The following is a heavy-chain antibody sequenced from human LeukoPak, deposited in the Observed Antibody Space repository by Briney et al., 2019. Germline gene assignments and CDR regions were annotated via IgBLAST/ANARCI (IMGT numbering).Heavy chain of an antibody. Sequence: SGTLSLTCTVSGGSFSSSTYYWVWIRQSPGKGLEWIGSINFSGDTYYNPSLKSRVTISVDMSKSQFSLKLSSVTAADTAVYYCARGEGVLRYFDWFDYWGQGTLVTVSS. CDR1: GGSFSSSTYY. V-gene: IGHV4-39*01. D-gene: IGHD3-9*01. J-gene: IGHJ4*02. CDR2: INFSGDT. CDR3: ARGEGVLRYFDWFDY.